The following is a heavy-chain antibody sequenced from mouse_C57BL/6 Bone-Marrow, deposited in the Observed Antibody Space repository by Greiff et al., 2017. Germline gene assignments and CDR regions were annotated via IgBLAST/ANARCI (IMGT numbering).Heavy chain of an antibody. V-gene: IGHV1-12*01. CDR2: IYPGNGDT. CDR3: TIWWLLCYAMDY. CDR1: GYTFTGYN. Sequence: QSGAELVRPGASVKMSCKASGYTFTGYNMHWVKQTPRQGLEWLGAIYPGNGDTSYNQKFKGKATLTVDKSSSTAYMQLSSLTSDDSAFYFCTIWWLLCYAMDYWGQGTSVTGSS. D-gene: IGHD2-13*01. J-gene: IGHJ4*01.